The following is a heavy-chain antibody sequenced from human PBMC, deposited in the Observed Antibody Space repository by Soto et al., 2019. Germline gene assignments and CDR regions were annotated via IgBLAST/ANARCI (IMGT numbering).Heavy chain of an antibody. D-gene: IGHD3-22*01. V-gene: IGHV3-15*07. CDR1: GFTFSNAW. Sequence: PGGSLRLSCAASGFTFSNAWMKWVRQAPGKRLEWVGRIKSKTDGGTTDYAAPVKGRFTNSRDDLKNTLYLQMNSLKTEDTAVYYCTTGIDSSGYYYYYYGMDVWGQGTTVTVSS. J-gene: IGHJ6*02. CDR2: IKSKTDGGTT. CDR3: TTGIDSSGYYYYYYGMDV.